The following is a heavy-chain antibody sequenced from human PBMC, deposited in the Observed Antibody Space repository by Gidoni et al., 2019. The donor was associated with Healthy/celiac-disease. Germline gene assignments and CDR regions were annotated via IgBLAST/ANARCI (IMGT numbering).Heavy chain of an antibody. J-gene: IGHJ4*02. CDR3: AKGGVSLRYYYDSSGYYYFDY. Sequence: EVQLVESGGGLVQPGRSLRLSCAASGFTFDDYAMHWVRQAPGKGLEWVSGISWNSGSIGYADSVKGRFTISRDNAKNSLYLQMNSLRAEDTALYYCAKGGVSLRYYYDSSGYYYFDYWGQGTLVTVSS. CDR1: GFTFDDYA. V-gene: IGHV3-9*01. D-gene: IGHD3-22*01. CDR2: ISWNSGSI.